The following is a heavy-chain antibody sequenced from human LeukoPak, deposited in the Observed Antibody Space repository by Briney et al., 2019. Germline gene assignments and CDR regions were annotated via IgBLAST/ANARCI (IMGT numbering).Heavy chain of an antibody. CDR1: GGSISSSLYY. Sequence: SETLSLTCTVSGGSISSSLYYWGWIRQPPGKGLEWIVNIYYDGSTYYNPSLKSRATISVDTSKNQFSLKLTSVTAADTAVYYCARDHPNSSSWALHAFDIWGQGTMVTVSS. CDR3: ARDHPNSSSWALHAFDI. D-gene: IGHD6-13*01. CDR2: IYYDGST. J-gene: IGHJ3*02. V-gene: IGHV4-39*07.